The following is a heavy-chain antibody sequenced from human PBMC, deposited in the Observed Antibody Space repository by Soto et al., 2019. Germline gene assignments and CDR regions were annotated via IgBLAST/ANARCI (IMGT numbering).Heavy chain of an antibody. D-gene: IGHD1-26*01. Sequence: ASVKVSCKASGYTFTSSAMHWLRQAPGQRLEWMGWINTGNGDTEYSAKFQGRVTFTRDTSANTTHMELSSLTSHDTAVFYCAKDREQGGFDPWGQGTLVTVSS. CDR1: GYTFTSSA. CDR3: AKDREQGGFDP. V-gene: IGHV1-3*04. J-gene: IGHJ5*02. CDR2: INTGNGDT.